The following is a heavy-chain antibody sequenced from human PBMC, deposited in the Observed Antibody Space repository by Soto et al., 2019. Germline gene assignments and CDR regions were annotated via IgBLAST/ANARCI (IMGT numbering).Heavy chain of an antibody. V-gene: IGHV1-2*02. J-gene: IGHJ6*02. CDR3: ARNMDYYYGPGSGNGHGF. D-gene: IGHD3-10*01. CDR1: GYTFTAYY. CDR2: INPKFGDT. Sequence: QVQLVQSGAEVKEPGDSVRVSCEASGYTFTAYYIHWVRQAPGQGLEWMGWINPKFGDTTYAQDFQGRVSMTRDMSMSTVCMDLSRLTSDDTAIYYCARNMDYYYGPGSGNGHGFWGQGTTVTVFS.